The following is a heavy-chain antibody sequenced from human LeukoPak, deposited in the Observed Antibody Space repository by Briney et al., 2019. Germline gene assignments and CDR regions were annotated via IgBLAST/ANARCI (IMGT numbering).Heavy chain of an antibody. Sequence: GGSLRLSCAASGFTFSSYAMHWVRQAPGKGLEYVSGISTNGENTYYANSVKGRFTISRDNSKNTLYLQMGSLRGDDMAVYYRARRTVAGDYWGQGTLVTVSS. CDR2: ISTNGENT. D-gene: IGHD6-19*01. CDR1: GFTFSSYA. V-gene: IGHV3-64*01. CDR3: ARRTVAGDY. J-gene: IGHJ4*02.